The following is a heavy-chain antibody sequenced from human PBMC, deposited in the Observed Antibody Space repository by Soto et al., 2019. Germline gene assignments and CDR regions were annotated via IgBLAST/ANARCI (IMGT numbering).Heavy chain of an antibody. Sequence: EVQLVESGGGLVQPGGSLKLSCAASGFTFSGSAMHWVRQASGKGLEWVGRIRSKANSYATAYAASVKGRFTISRDDSKNTAYLQMNSLKSEDTAVYYCTSLLDCSSTSCYPFPRREGTRRGLGDGMDVWGQGTTVTVAS. CDR2: IRSKANSYAT. CDR1: GFTFSGSA. V-gene: IGHV3-73*02. D-gene: IGHD2-2*01. CDR3: TSLLDCSSTSCYPFPRREGTRRGLGDGMDV. J-gene: IGHJ6*02.